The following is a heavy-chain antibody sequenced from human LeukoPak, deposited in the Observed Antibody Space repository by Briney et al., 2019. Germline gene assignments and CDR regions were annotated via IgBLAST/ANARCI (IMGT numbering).Heavy chain of an antibody. CDR2: INSSGGST. Sequence: PGGSLRLSCAASGFIFSSYAMSWVRQAPGKGLEWVSTINSSGGSTYYADSVKGRFTISRDNSKNTLYLHMNSLRAEDTAVYYCAKGSGYYPLDDWGQGTLVTVSS. D-gene: IGHD3-22*01. V-gene: IGHV3-23*01. CDR3: AKGSGYYPLDD. CDR1: GFIFSSYA. J-gene: IGHJ4*02.